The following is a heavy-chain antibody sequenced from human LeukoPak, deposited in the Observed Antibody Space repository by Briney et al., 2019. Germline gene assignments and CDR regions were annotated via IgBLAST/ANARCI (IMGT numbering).Heavy chain of an antibody. D-gene: IGHD1-26*01. Sequence: ASAKVSCKASGYTFTSYGICWVRQAPGQGLEWMGWISAYNGNTNYAQKLQGRVTMTTDTSTSTAYMDLRSLRSDDTAVYYCARDRDSGSYPFDYWGQGTLVTVSS. CDR3: ARDRDSGSYPFDY. CDR1: GYTFTSYG. J-gene: IGHJ4*02. V-gene: IGHV1-18*01. CDR2: ISAYNGNT.